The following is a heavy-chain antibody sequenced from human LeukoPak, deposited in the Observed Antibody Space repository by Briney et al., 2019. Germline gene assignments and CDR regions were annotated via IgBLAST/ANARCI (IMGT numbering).Heavy chain of an antibody. CDR2: MNPNSGNT. D-gene: IGHD6-13*01. CDR3: ARTQYSSSWYPRLYYYYMDV. V-gene: IGHV1-8*03. J-gene: IGHJ6*03. CDR1: GYTFTGYY. Sequence: ASVKVSCKASGYTFTGYYMHWVRQAPGQGLEWMGWMNPNSGNTGYAQKFQGRVTITRNTSISTAYMELSSLRSEDTAVYYCARTQYSSSWYPRLYYYYMDVWGKGTTVTVSS.